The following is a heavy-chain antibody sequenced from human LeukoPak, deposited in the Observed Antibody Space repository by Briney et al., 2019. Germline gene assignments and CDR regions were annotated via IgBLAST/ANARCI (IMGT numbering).Heavy chain of an antibody. Sequence: PGGSLRLSCAASGFTFSSYSMNWVRQAPGKGLEWVSYISSSSSTIYYADSVKGRFTISRDNAKNSLYLQMNSLSAEDTAVYYCAKSLTIAAAGSNDAFDIWGQGTMVTVSS. CDR2: ISSSSSTI. D-gene: IGHD6-13*01. J-gene: IGHJ3*02. CDR3: AKSLTIAAAGSNDAFDI. V-gene: IGHV3-48*04. CDR1: GFTFSSYS.